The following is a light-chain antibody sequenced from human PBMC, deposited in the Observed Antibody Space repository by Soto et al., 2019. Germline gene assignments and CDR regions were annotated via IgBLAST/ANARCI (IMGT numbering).Light chain of an antibody. Sequence: QSVLTQPPSASGSPGQSVTISCTGNSNDVGHSSFISWYQQHPGKGPKLIIYEVSKRPSGVPDRFSGSKSGNTASLSVSGLQDEDEADYFCNAQADNGKHVCGTGTKVTVL. V-gene: IGLV2-8*01. CDR3: NAQADNGKHV. CDR2: EVS. CDR1: SNDVGHSSF. J-gene: IGLJ1*01.